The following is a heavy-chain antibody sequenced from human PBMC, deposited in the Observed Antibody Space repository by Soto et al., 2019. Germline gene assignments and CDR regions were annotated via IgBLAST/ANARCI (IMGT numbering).Heavy chain of an antibody. D-gene: IGHD2-2*01. CDR3: ARDSSCSSTSCYAFDY. J-gene: IGHJ4*02. Sequence: SETLSLTCTVSGGSISSYYWSWIRQPPGKGLEWIGYIYYSGSTNYNPSLKSRVTISVDTSKNQFSLKLSSVTAADTAVYYCARDSSCSSTSCYAFDYWGQGTLVTVSS. CDR2: IYYSGST. V-gene: IGHV4-59*01. CDR1: GGSISSYY.